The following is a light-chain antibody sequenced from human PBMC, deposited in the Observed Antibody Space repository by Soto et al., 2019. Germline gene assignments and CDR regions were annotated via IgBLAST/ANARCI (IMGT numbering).Light chain of an antibody. V-gene: IGLV2-14*01. CDR1: SSDVGGYNY. Sequence: QSVLTQPASVSGSPGQSITISCTGTSSDVGGYNYVSWYQQHPGKAPKLMIYEVSNRPSGVSNRFSGSKSGNTASLTISGLQAEDEADYYCSSYTGSSTLLVFGGGTKLTVL. CDR2: EVS. CDR3: SSYTGSSTLLV. J-gene: IGLJ2*01.